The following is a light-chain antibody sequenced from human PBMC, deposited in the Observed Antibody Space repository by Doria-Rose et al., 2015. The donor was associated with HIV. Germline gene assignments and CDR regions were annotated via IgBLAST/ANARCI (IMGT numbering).Light chain of an antibody. J-gene: IGLJ2*01. CDR3: SSYTSSTTLI. CDR2: DVN. CDR1: TSDIGGYNY. V-gene: IGLV2-14*03. Sequence: GSPGQSITISCTGTTSDIGGYNYVSWYQQHPGEAPKLMIYDVNERPSGVSERFSGSKSGNTASLTISGLQAGDEADYYCSSYTSSTTLIFGGGTKLTVL.